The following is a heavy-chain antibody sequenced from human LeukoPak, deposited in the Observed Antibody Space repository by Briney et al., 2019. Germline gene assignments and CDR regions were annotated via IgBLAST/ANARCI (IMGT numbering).Heavy chain of an antibody. V-gene: IGHV4-61*01. CDR3: AREGAFDI. CDR2: IYYSGST. J-gene: IGHJ3*02. Sequence: AETLSLTCTVSGGSVSSGSYYWSCIRQPPGKGLEWIGYIYYSGSTNYNPSLKSRVTISVDTSKNQFSLKLSSVTAADTAVYYCAREGAFDIWGQGTMVTVSS. CDR1: GGSVSSGSYY.